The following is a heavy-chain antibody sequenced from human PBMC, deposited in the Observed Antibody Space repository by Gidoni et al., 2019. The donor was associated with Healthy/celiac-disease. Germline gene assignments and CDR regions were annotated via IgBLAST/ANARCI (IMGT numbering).Heavy chain of an antibody. CDR1: GFTFDDYA. D-gene: IGHD3-16*01. CDR3: AKEGRFSAHNWFDP. Sequence: EVQLVESGGGLVQPGRSLRLSCAASGFTFDDYAMNWVRQAPGKGLEWVSGISWNSGSIGYADSVKGRFTISRDNAKNSLYLQMNSLRAEDTALYYCAKEGRFSAHNWFDPWGQGTLVTVSS. CDR2: ISWNSGSI. V-gene: IGHV3-9*01. J-gene: IGHJ5*02.